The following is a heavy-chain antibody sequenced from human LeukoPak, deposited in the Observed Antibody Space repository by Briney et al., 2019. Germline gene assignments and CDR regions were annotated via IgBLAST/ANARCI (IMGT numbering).Heavy chain of an antibody. CDR1: GGTFSSYA. CDR3: ASQPGYVHGAFDY. D-gene: IGHD3-10*02. J-gene: IGHJ4*02. V-gene: IGHV1-69*13. CDR2: IIPIFGTA. Sequence: SVKVSCKASGGTFSSYAISWVRQAPGQGLEWMGGIIPIFGTANYAQKFQGRVTITADEPTSTAYMELSSLRSEDTAVYYCASQPGYVHGAFDYWGQGTLVTVSS.